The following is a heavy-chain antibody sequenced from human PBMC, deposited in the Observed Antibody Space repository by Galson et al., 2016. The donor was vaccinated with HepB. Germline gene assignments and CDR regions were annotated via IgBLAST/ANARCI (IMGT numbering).Heavy chain of an antibody. J-gene: IGHJ6*03. D-gene: IGHD6-13*01. CDR3: ARDRESIEPATSLGLDYYYYYDMDV. V-gene: IGHV3-53*01. Sequence: SLRLSCAASGFAVSSNYMSWVRQAPGKGLEWVSVINSGGSTYHSDSVKGRFTISRDNSKNTLYLQMNSLRAEDTAVYYCARDRESIEPATSLGLDYYYYYDMDVWGKGTTVTVSS. CDR1: GFAVSSNY. CDR2: INSGGST.